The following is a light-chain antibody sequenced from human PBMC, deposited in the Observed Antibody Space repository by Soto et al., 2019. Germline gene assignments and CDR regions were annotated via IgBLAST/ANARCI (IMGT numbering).Light chain of an antibody. CDR3: SSYAGSNILL. CDR2: EVS. Sequence: QSALTQSPSASGSPGQSVTISCTGTSSDVGGYNFVSWYQQHPGKAPKLMIYEVSKRPSGVPDRFSGSKSGNTASLTVSGRQAEDEADYYCSSYAGSNILLFGGGTKLTVL. J-gene: IGLJ2*01. V-gene: IGLV2-8*01. CDR1: SSDVGGYNF.